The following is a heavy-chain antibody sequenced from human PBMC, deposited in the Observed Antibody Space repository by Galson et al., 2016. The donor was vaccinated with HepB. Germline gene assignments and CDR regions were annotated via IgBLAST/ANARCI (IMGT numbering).Heavy chain of an antibody. Sequence: SLRLSCAASGFTFSRYAMSWVRQAPGKGLEWVSSVSAIGLSTYYADSVKGRFTISRDNSKNTLDLLMNSLRAEDTALYYCARLRFTDYYGMDVWGQGTTVTVSS. J-gene: IGHJ6*02. D-gene: IGHD5-12*01. CDR2: VSAIGLST. CDR1: GFTFSRYA. V-gene: IGHV3-23*01. CDR3: ARLRFTDYYGMDV.